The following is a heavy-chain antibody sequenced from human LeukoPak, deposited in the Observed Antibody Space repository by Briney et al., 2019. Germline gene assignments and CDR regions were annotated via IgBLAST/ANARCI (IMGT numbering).Heavy chain of an antibody. D-gene: IGHD6-19*01. Sequence: PWGSLRLSCAASGITFIKYSMTWVRQAPGKGLEWVSAITGSGAFTDYADSVKGRFTISRDNSKNTLYLQMNSPRAEDTGVYYCAKRSAESSGYFDYWGQGTLVTVSS. V-gene: IGHV3-23*01. CDR1: GITFIKYS. J-gene: IGHJ4*02. CDR2: ITGSGAFT. CDR3: AKRSAESSGYFDY.